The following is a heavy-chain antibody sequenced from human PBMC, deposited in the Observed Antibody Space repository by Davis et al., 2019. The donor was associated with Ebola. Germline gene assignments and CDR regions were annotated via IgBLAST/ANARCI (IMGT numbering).Heavy chain of an antibody. J-gene: IGHJ3*02. Sequence: PSETLSLTCAVYGGSFNDYYWAWIRQSPGKGFEWFGNIHYSGTTNYNPSLKSRISMSVDTSKNQFYLKLRSVTAADTAVYYCSVMFRGVTSDAFDIWGQGTMITVS. CDR2: IHYSGTT. CDR3: SVMFRGVTSDAFDI. CDR1: GGSFNDYY. V-gene: IGHV4-34*10. D-gene: IGHD3-10*01.